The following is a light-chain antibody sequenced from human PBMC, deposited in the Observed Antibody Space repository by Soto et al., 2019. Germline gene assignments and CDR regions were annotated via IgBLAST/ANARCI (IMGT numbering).Light chain of an antibody. Sequence: EIVMPQSPATLSVSPRERSTLSFSASQSVSSNLAWYQQKPGQAPRLLIYGASTRATGIPARFSGSGSGTEFTLTISSLQSEDFAVYYCQQYNNWPQITFGQGTRLEI. J-gene: IGKJ5*01. CDR2: GAS. CDR1: QSVSSN. V-gene: IGKV3-15*01. CDR3: QQYNNWPQIT.